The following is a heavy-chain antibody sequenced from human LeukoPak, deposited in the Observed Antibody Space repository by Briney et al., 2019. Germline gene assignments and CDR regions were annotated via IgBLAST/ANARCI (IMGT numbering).Heavy chain of an antibody. Sequence: GGSLRLSCAASGFTFSSYAMSWVRQAPGKGREWVSAISGSGGSTYYADSVKGRFTISRDNSKNTLYLQMNSLRAEDTAVYYCAAAYCGGDCYSDNHYYFMDVWGKGTTVTVSS. CDR2: ISGSGGST. V-gene: IGHV3-23*01. CDR3: AAAYCGGDCYSDNHYYFMDV. D-gene: IGHD2-21*02. J-gene: IGHJ6*03. CDR1: GFTFSSYA.